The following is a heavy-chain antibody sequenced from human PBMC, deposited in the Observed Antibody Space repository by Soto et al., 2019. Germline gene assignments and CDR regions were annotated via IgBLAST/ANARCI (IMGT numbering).Heavy chain of an antibody. CDR2: ISGSGGST. J-gene: IGHJ4*02. Sequence: GGSQSLSCAASGCTFISYAMSWIRQAPGKGLEWVSAISGSGGSTYYADSVKGRFTISRDNSKNTLYLQMNSLRAEDTAVYYCAKDRKEEWLVYFDFWGQGTLVTVFS. CDR1: GCTFISYA. V-gene: IGHV3-23*01. CDR3: AKDRKEEWLVYFDF. D-gene: IGHD6-19*01.